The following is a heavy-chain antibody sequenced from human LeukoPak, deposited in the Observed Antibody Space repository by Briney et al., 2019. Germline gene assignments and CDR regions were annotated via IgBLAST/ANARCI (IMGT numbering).Heavy chain of an antibody. D-gene: IGHD6-19*01. V-gene: IGHV3-7*03. CDR1: GFTFSSYA. Sequence: GGSLRLSCTAPGFTFSSYAIHWIRQAPGKGLEWVATINPDGTEKRYVDSVKGRFTISRDNGKNSLYLQMSSLRAEDTAVYYCVRDDRGIAVGSRDHGAQGSLVTVSS. J-gene: IGHJ4*02. CDR2: INPDGTEK. CDR3: VRDDRGIAVGSRDH.